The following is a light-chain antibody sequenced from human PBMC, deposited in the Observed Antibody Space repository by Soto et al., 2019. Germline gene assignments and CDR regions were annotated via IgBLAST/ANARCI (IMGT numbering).Light chain of an antibody. CDR2: GAS. CDR3: QQYVSSPWA. CDR1: HSVRSS. Sequence: EIVMTQSPATLSVSPGERATLSCRASHSVRSSLAWYQQKPGQAPRLLIHGASTRATGIPGRFSGSGSGTEFTLIISSLQSEDFAVYYCQQYVSSPWAFGQGTKVEI. J-gene: IGKJ1*01. V-gene: IGKV3D-15*02.